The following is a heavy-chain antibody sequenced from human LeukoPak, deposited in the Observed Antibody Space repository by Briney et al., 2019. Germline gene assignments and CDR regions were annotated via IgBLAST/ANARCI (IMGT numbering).Heavy chain of an antibody. CDR1: GGSLSTYY. V-gene: IGHV4-59*01. D-gene: IGHD3-16*01. CDR3: ARDQGYGGFDY. J-gene: IGHJ4*02. Sequence: PSETLSLTCTVSGGSLSTYYWGWIRQPPGKGLEWIGYIYYIGTTNYNPSLKSRVTISVDTSKNQFSLKLSSVTAADTAFYYCARDQGYGGFDYWGQGALVTVSS. CDR2: IYYIGTT.